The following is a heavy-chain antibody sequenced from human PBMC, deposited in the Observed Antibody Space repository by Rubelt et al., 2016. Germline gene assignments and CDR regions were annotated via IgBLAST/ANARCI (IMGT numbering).Heavy chain of an antibody. J-gene: IGHJ5*02. CDR3: ARHVVGVTSDRGANWVEP. Sequence: QLQLQESGPGLVKPSETLSLTCTVSGGSISSSTAYYWAWIRQPPGKGLEWIGSIYYTGSTYYIPSLKSRVTISLDTSRTQFSLKLSSVTAADTAVYDCARHVVGVTSDRGANWVEPWGQGMLVTVST. CDR1: GGSISSSTAYY. D-gene: IGHD2-15*01. V-gene: IGHV4-39*01. CDR2: IYYTGST.